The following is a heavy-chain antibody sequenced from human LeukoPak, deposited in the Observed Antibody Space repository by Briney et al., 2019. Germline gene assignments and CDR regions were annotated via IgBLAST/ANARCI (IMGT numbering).Heavy chain of an antibody. Sequence: GRSLRLSCIASGFNFDDYAIHWVRQAPGKGLEWVSGITWNSKYIGYADSVKGRFTISRDNAKNLLYLQMDSLRVEDTAVYYCARDFFHSSESRPFDYWGQGTLVTVSS. D-gene: IGHD3-22*01. CDR1: GFNFDDYA. V-gene: IGHV3-9*01. CDR3: ARDFFHSSESRPFDY. J-gene: IGHJ4*02. CDR2: ITWNSKYI.